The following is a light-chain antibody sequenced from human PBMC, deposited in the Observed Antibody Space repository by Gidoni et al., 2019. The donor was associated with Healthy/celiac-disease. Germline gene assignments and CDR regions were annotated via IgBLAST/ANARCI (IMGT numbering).Light chain of an antibody. CDR1: SSNIGSNY. J-gene: IGLJ3*02. V-gene: IGLV1-47*01. CDR2: KNN. Sequence: SVVTQPPSASGTPGQRVTISCSGSSSNIGSNYVYWYQQLPGTAPKLLIYKNNQRPSGVPDRFSGSKSGTSASLAISGLRSEDEADYYCTTWDDSLRGVFGGGTKLTVL. CDR3: TTWDDSLRGV.